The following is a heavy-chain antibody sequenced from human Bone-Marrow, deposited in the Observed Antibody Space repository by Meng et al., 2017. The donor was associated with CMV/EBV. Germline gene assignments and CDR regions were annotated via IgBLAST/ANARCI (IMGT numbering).Heavy chain of an antibody. CDR3: ARVETNNWTFDY. D-gene: IGHD1-1*01. Sequence: LRLSCAISGDSVSSNSAAWNWIRQSPSRGLEWLGRTYYRSKWYDDYAVSVKSRITINPDTPKNQFSLQLKSVTPEDTAVYYCARVETNNWTFDYWGQGTLVTVSS. V-gene: IGHV6-1*01. CDR1: GDSVSSNSAA. CDR2: TYYRSKWYD. J-gene: IGHJ4*02.